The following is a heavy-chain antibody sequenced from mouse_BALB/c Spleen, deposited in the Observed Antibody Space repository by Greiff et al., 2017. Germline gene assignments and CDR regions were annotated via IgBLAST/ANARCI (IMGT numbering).Heavy chain of an antibody. J-gene: IGHJ3*01. Sequence: VQLQQSGAELMKPGASVKISCKATGYTFSSYWIEWVKQRPGHGLEWIGEILPGSGSTNYNEKFKGKATFTADTSSNTAYMQLSSLTSEDSAVYDCARTSNYYGSSYVAYWGQGTLVTVSA. CDR1: GYTFSSYW. CDR3: ARTSNYYGSSYVAY. V-gene: IGHV1-9*01. CDR2: ILPGSGST. D-gene: IGHD1-1*01.